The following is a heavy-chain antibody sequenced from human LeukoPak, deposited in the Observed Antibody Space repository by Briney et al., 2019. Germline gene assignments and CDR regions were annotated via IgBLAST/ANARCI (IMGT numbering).Heavy chain of an antibody. J-gene: IGHJ4*02. CDR3: AKELAVADMFDF. CDR1: GFTFSRYG. D-gene: IGHD6-19*01. CDR2: TSYDGTTS. Sequence: GGSLRLSCAASGFTFSRYGMHWVRQAPGKGLEWVAVTSYDGTTSYYADSVEGRFTISRDNSKNTLYLQLNNLRADDTAFYYCAKELAVADMFDFWGQGTLSPSPQ. V-gene: IGHV3-30*18.